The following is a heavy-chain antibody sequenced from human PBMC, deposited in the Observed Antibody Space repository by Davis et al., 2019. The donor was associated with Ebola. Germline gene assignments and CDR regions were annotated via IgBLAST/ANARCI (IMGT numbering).Heavy chain of an antibody. CDR1: GYTFTSYG. J-gene: IGHJ3*02. CDR2: IFAYNGNT. V-gene: IGHV1-18*04. Sequence: ASVKVSCKASGYTFTSYGISWVRQAPGQGLEWMGWIFAYNGNTNYAQKVQGRVTMTTDTSTGTAYLDLRSLRSDDTAVYFCARTSIVGTTTTASDIWGQGTLVTVSS. CDR3: ARTSIVGTTTTASDI. D-gene: IGHD1-26*01.